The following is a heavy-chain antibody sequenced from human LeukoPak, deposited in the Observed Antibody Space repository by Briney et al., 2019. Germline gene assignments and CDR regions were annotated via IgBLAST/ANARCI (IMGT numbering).Heavy chain of an antibody. V-gene: IGHV3-23*01. J-gene: IGHJ4*02. Sequence: GGSLRLSCAASGFTFSSYAMSWVRQAPGKGLEWVSAISGSGGSTYYADSVKGRFTISRDNSKNTLYLQMNSLRAEDTAVYYCAKVWYYDFWSGYYFDYWGQGTLVTVSS. CDR3: AKVWYYDFWSGYYFDY. CDR2: ISGSGGST. CDR1: GFTFSSYA. D-gene: IGHD3-3*01.